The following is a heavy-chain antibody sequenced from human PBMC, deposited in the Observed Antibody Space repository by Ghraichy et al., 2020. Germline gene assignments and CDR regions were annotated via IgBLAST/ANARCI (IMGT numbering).Heavy chain of an antibody. CDR2: IYSSGMT. V-gene: IGHV4-4*07. J-gene: IGHJ4*02. CDR3: ARDPFRSSFDY. Sequence: SQTLSLTCSVSGDSITTYYWNWIRQPAWKGPEWIGRIYSSGMTSYNPSLRSRVTMSIDTSKKQFSLKLSSVTAADTAVYYCARDPFRSSFDYWGQGTLVTVSS. CDR1: GDSITTYY. D-gene: IGHD1-26*01.